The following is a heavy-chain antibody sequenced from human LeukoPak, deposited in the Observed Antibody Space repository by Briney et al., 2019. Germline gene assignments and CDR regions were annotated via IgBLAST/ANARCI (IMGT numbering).Heavy chain of an antibody. CDR3: ARHENRSDWFYFDY. J-gene: IGHJ4*02. Sequence: SETLSLTCAVYGGSFSGYYWNWFRQPPGKGLEWIGYAYYSGTTNYNPSLKGRVTISVDTSKNQFSLKLSSVTAADTAVYYCARHENRSDWFYFDYWGQGTLVTVSS. D-gene: IGHD6-19*01. V-gene: IGHV4-59*08. CDR2: AYYSGTT. CDR1: GGSFSGYY.